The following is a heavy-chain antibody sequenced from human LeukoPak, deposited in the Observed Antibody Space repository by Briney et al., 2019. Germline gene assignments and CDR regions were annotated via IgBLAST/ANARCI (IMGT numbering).Heavy chain of an antibody. CDR2: IKSKADGETI. CDR3: STLTSRGVSDS. J-gene: IGHJ4*02. V-gene: IGHV3-15*07. D-gene: IGHD2-8*01. Sequence: PGGSLRLTCAASGFTLTNAWMNWVRQAPGKGLEWVGRIKSKADGETIDYAAPVKGRFTFSRDDSKNMLYLQMSSLKSEDTAVYYCSTLTSRGVSDSWGQGTLVTVSS. CDR1: GFTLTNAW.